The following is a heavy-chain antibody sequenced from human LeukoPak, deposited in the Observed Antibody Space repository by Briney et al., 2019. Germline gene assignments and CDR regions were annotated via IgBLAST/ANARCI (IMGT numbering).Heavy chain of an antibody. D-gene: IGHD3-10*01. CDR3: AKHRYYGSGSHDAFDI. V-gene: IGHV1-18*01. J-gene: IGHJ3*02. Sequence: GASVKVSCKASGYTFTSYGISWVRQAPGQGLEWMGWISAYNGNTNYAQKLQGRVTMTTDTSTSTAYMELRSLRSDDTAVYYCAKHRYYGSGSHDAFDIWGQGTMVTVSS. CDR2: ISAYNGNT. CDR1: GYTFTSYG.